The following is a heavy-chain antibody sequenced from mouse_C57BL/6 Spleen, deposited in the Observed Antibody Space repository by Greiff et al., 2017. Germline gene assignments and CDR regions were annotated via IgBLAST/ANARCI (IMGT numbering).Heavy chain of an antibody. D-gene: IGHD1-1*01. CDR1: GYTFTSYG. Sequence: VKLQESGAELARPGASVKLSCKASGYTFTSYGISWVKQRTGQGLEWIGEIYPRSGNTYYNEKFKGKATLTADKSSSTAYMELRSLTSEDSEVYFCARRDTTVVAPDYWGQGTTLTVSS. CDR3: ARRDTTVVAPDY. J-gene: IGHJ2*01. V-gene: IGHV1-81*01. CDR2: IYPRSGNT.